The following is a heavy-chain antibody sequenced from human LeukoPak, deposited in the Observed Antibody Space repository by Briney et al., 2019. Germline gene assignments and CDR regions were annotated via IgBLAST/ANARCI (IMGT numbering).Heavy chain of an antibody. J-gene: IGHJ6*03. D-gene: IGHD6-6*01. CDR3: ARDGLAARPDYYYYYMDV. CDR2: IIPIFGTA. V-gene: IGHV1-69*05. Sequence: SVKVSCKASGGTFSSYAISWVRQAPGQGLEWMGGIIPIFGTANYAQKFQGRVTITTDESTSTAYMERSSLRSEDTAVYYCARDGLAARPDYYYYYMDVWGKGTTVTVSS. CDR1: GGTFSSYA.